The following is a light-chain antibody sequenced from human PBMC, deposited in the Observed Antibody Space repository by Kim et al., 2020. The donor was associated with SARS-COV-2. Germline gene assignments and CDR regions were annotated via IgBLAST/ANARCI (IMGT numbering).Light chain of an antibody. CDR1: QTVSGN. CDR2: GAS. CDR3: QHCNKCPPLT. Sequence: ETVLTQSPATLSVSPGERATLSCRASQTVSGNLAWYQQKPGQAPRLLIYGASTRATDIPARFSGSGSGTDFTLTISSLQSEDFAVYYCQHCNKCPPLTFGGGTKVDIK. J-gene: IGKJ4*01. V-gene: IGKV3-15*01.